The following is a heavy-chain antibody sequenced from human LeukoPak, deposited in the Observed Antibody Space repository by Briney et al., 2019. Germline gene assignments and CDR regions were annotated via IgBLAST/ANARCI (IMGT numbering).Heavy chain of an antibody. V-gene: IGHV3-21*01. CDR2: ITSSSSYI. Sequence: GGSLRLSCAASGFSFSTYNMNWVRQAPGKGLEWVSSITSSSSYIYYADSVKGRFTISRDNAKSSLYLQMNSLRDEDTAVYYCARDPYSGSYGDYYYYYMDVWGKGTTVTISS. J-gene: IGHJ6*03. CDR3: ARDPYSGSYGDYYYYYMDV. CDR1: GFSFSTYN. D-gene: IGHD1-26*01.